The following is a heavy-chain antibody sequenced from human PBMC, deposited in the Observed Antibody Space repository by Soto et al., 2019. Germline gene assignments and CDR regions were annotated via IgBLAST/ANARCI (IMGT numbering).Heavy chain of an antibody. D-gene: IGHD3-3*01. CDR1: GFTFDDYA. CDR2: VSWNSGSI. Sequence: EVQLVESGGGLVQPGRSLSLSCAASGFTFDDYAMHWVRQAPGKGLEWVSGVSWNSGSIGYADSVKGRFTISTDNAKNCLYLQMTRLRAEDTALYYCSKDIELIGSGPYFDLWGRGTLVVVAS. V-gene: IGHV3-9*01. CDR3: SKDIELIGSGPYFDL. J-gene: IGHJ2*01.